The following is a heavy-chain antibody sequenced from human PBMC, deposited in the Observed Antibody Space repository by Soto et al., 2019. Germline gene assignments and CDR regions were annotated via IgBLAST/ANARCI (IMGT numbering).Heavy chain of an antibody. D-gene: IGHD2-21*02. V-gene: IGHV4-30-4*01. CDR1: GGSISSGDYY. Sequence: SETLSLTCTVSGGSISSGDYYWSWIRQPPGKGLEWIGYIYYSGSTYYNTSLKSRVTISVDTSKNQFSLKLSSVTAADTAVYYCARVHCGGDCYLFDYWGQGTLVTVSS. J-gene: IGHJ4*02. CDR2: IYYSGST. CDR3: ARVHCGGDCYLFDY.